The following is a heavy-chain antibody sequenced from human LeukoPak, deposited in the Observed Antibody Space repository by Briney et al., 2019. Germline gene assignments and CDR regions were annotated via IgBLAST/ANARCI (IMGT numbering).Heavy chain of an antibody. J-gene: IGHJ4*02. CDR1: GFTFSSYS. Sequence: GGSLRLSCAASGFTFSSYSMNWVRQAPGKGLEWVSYISSSSSTIYYADSVKGRFTISRDNAKNSLYLQMNSLRAEDTAVYYCAREGYDFWCGYYTSFDYWGQGTLVTVSS. CDR2: ISSSSSTI. V-gene: IGHV3-48*01. D-gene: IGHD3-3*01. CDR3: AREGYDFWCGYYTSFDY.